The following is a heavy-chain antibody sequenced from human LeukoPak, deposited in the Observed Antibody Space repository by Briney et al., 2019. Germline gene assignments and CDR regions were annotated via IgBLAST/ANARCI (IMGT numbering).Heavy chain of an antibody. CDR3: ARDHDRFDYYDSSGYYDLSFDY. V-gene: IGHV1-18*01. CDR1: GYTFTSYG. J-gene: IGHJ4*02. CDR2: ISAYNGNT. D-gene: IGHD3-22*01. Sequence: GASVKVSCKASGYTFTSYGISWVRQAPGQGLEWMGWISAYNGNTNYAQKLQGRVTMTTDTSTSTAYMELRSLRSDDTAVYYCARDHDRFDYYDSSGYYDLSFDYWGQGTLVTVSS.